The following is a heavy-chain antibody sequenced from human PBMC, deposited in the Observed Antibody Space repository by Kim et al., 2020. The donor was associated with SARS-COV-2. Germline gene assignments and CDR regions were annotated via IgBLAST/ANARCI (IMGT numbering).Heavy chain of an antibody. CDR3: ARDGPPPTCSSTSCYPWAFDI. CDR2: INPSGGST. Sequence: ASVKVSCKASGYTFTSYYMHWVRQAPGQGLEWMGIINPSGGSTSYAQKFQGRVTMTRDTSTSTVYMELSSLRSEDTAVYYCARDGPPPTCSSTSCYPWAFDIWGQGTMVTVSS. J-gene: IGHJ3*02. D-gene: IGHD2-2*01. V-gene: IGHV1-46*01. CDR1: GYTFTSYY.